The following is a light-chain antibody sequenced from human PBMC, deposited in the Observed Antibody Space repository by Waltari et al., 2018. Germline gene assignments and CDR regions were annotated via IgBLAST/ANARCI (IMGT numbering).Light chain of an antibody. CDR3: SSYTTSTTLL. CDR2: DVG. J-gene: IGLJ1*01. Sequence: QSALTQPASVSGSPGQSITISCTGSSTDVGSSNFVSWYQQHPGKVPQLILYDVGNRPSGISHRFSASKSGNTASLTISGLQEEDEGEYYCSSYTTSTTLLFGTGTRLTVL. CDR1: STDVGSSNF. V-gene: IGLV2-14*01.